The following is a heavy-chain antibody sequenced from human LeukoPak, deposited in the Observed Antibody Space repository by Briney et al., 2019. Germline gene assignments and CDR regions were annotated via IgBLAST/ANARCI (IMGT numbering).Heavy chain of an antibody. D-gene: IGHD5-24*01. CDR1: GFTFNRYG. Sequence: GGSLRLSCTVFGFTFNRYGMSWVRQAPGKGLEWVSAISGDGVYTYYADSVKGRFTIFRDNSKNTLYLQMNSLRAEDTAFYYCARYPVEMAAPYNWFDPWGQGTLVTVSS. J-gene: IGHJ5*02. CDR3: ARYPVEMAAPYNWFDP. V-gene: IGHV3-23*01. CDR2: ISGDGVYT.